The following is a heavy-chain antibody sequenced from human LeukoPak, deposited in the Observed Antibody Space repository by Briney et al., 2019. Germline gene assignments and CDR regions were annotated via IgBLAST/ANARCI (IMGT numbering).Heavy chain of an antibody. V-gene: IGHV3-9*01. J-gene: IGHJ4*02. CDR3: AKFDKVAGTSD. D-gene: IGHD6-19*01. Sequence: HSGGSLRLSCAASGFTFDDYAMHWVRQAPGKGLEWVSGISWNSGSIGYADSVKGRFTISRDNAKNSLYLQMNSLRAEDTALYYCAKFDKVAGTSDWGQGTLVTVSS. CDR2: ISWNSGSI. CDR1: GFTFDDYA.